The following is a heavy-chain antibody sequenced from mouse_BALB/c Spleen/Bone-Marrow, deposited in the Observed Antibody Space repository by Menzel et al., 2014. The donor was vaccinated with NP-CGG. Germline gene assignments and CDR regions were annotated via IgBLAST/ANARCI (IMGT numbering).Heavy chain of an antibody. CDR1: GYTFTSYW. D-gene: IGHD2-3*01. CDR2: IIPSNGRT. J-gene: IGHJ1*01. Sequence: QVQLKESGAELVKPGASVKLSCKASGYTFTSYWMHWVKQRPGQGLEWIGVIIPSNGRTNYNEKFKGKATLTVDKSSNTAYMQLSSLTSEDSAVYYCARWLLQYFDVWGAGTTVTVSS. CDR3: ARWLLQYFDV. V-gene: IGHV1S81*02.